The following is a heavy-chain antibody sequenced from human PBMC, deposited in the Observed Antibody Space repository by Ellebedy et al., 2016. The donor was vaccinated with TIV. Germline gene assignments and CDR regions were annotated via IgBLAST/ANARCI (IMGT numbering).Heavy chain of an antibody. CDR1: GYMFTSYG. J-gene: IGHJ6*02. D-gene: IGHD4-11*01. CDR2: IIPIFGTA. Sequence: AASVKVSCKASGYMFTSYGISWVRQAPGQGLEWMGGIIPIFGTAHYAQKFQGRVTITADESTSTAYMELSSLRSEDTAVYYCASGRTTISTWHYYGLDVWGQGTTVTVSS. V-gene: IGHV1-69*13. CDR3: ASGRTTISTWHYYGLDV.